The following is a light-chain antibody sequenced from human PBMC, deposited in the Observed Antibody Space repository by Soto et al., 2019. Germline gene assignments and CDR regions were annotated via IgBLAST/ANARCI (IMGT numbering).Light chain of an antibody. J-gene: IGKJ1*01. V-gene: IGKV1-5*01. CDR3: QQYNTRSGT. CDR2: DAS. Sequence: DIQMTQSPSTLSASLGDRVTITCRASQTVNAWLAWYQHKPGKAPKPLIYDASILESGVPARFSGSGSGTEFILTSSILHADDVGTYYCQQYNTRSGTFGQGTKVEIK. CDR1: QTVNAW.